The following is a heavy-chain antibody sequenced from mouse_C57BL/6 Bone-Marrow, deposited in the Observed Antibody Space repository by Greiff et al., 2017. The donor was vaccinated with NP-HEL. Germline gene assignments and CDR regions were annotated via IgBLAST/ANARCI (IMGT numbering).Heavy chain of an antibody. CDR1: GYTFTSYD. CDR2: IYPRDGST. V-gene: IGHV1-85*01. CDR3: ARKGVTTVVALYYFDY. D-gene: IGHD1-1*01. Sequence: QVQLKQSGPELVKPGASVKLSCKASGYTFTSYDINWVKQRPGQGLEWIGWIYPRDGSTKYNEKFKGKATLTVDTSSSTAYMELHSLTSEDSAVYFCARKGVTTVVALYYFDYWGQGTTLTVSS. J-gene: IGHJ2*01.